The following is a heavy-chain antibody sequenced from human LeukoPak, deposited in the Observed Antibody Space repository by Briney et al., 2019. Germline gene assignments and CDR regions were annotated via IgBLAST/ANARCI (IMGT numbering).Heavy chain of an antibody. J-gene: IGHJ6*02. V-gene: IGHV3-43*02. CDR2: ISGDGGST. D-gene: IGHD6-6*01. CDR1: GFTFDDYA. Sequence: PGGSLRLSCAASGFTFDDYAMHWVRQAPGKGLEWVSLISGDGGSTYYADSVKGRFTISRDNSKNSLYLQMNSLRTEDTALYYCAKSEEGIAARYYYYYGMDVWGQGTTVTVSS. CDR3: AKSEEGIAARYYYYYGMDV.